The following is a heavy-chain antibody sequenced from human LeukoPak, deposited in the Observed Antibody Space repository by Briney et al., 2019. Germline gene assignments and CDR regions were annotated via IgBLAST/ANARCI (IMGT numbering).Heavy chain of an antibody. V-gene: IGHV3-30*19. J-gene: IGHJ4*02. CDR2: ISYDGSNK. CDR1: GFTFSSYG. D-gene: IGHD6-19*01. Sequence: PGGSLRLSCAASGFTFSSYGMHWVRQAPGKGLEWVAVISYDGSNKYYADSVKGRFTISRDNSKNTLYLQMNSLRAEDTAVYYCAREAVAGTIHFDYWGQGTLVTVSS. CDR3: AREAVAGTIHFDY.